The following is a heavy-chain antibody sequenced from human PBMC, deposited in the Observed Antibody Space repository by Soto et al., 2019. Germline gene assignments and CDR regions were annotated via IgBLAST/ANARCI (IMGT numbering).Heavy chain of an antibody. CDR3: ATDYGDNGGGAFDL. V-gene: IGHV3-53*01. CDR2: IYSGGST. J-gene: IGHJ3*01. Sequence: ETLSLTCTVSGASISSSSYYWGWIRQPPGKGLEWVSVIYSGGSTYYADSVKGRFTISRDNSKNTLYLQMDNLRVEDTAMYSCATDYGDNGGGAFDLWGQGTMVTVSS. D-gene: IGHD4-17*01. CDR1: GASISSSSYY.